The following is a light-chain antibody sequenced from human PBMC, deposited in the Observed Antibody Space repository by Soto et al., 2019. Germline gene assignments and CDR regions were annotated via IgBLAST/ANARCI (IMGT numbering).Light chain of an antibody. CDR1: KSISSY. V-gene: IGKV1-39*01. CDR3: QQSYSNPFT. J-gene: IGKJ5*01. CDR2: AAS. Sequence: DIQMTQSPSSLSASVGDRVTITCRASKSISSYLNWYQQKPGKAPKLLIYAASSLQSGVPSRCSGSGSGTDFTLTISSLHPEDFATYYCQQSYSNPFTFGQGTRLEIK.